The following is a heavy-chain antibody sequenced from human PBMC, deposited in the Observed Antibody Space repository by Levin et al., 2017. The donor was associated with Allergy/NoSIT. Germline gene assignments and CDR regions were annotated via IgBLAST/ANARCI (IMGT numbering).Heavy chain of an antibody. V-gene: IGHV1-69*13. D-gene: IGHD4-17*01. CDR2: IIPIFGTA. CDR3: ARPADVYGDYNYDYYMDV. J-gene: IGHJ6*03. Sequence: SVKVSCKASGGTFSSYAISWVRQAPGQGLEWMGGIIPIFGTANYAQKFQGRVTITADESTSTAYMELSSLRSEDTAVYYCARPADVYGDYNYDYYMDVWGKGTTVTVSS. CDR1: GGTFSSYA.